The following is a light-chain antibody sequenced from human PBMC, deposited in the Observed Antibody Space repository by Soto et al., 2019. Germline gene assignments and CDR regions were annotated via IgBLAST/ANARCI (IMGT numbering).Light chain of an antibody. V-gene: IGKV3D-20*02. Sequence: EIVLTQSPGTLSLSPGERAALSCRASQNVDTKYLAWYQFKPGQAPRLLIYDASNRATGIPARFSGSGSGTDFTLTISSLQPEDFATYYCQQSYSTPSTFGQGTRLEIK. CDR2: DAS. CDR1: QNVDTKY. CDR3: QQSYSTPST. J-gene: IGKJ5*01.